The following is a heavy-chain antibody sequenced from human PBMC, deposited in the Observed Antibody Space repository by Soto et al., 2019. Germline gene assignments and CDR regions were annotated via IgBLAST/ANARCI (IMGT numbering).Heavy chain of an antibody. V-gene: IGHV4-39*01. CDR1: GVSISSSSYY. CDR3: ARGYCSGGSCYYYYYGMDV. CDR2: IYYSGST. D-gene: IGHD2-15*01. J-gene: IGHJ6*02. Sequence: SETLSLTCTVSGVSISSSSYYWGWIRQPPGKGLEWIGSIYYSGSTYYNPSLKSRVTISVDTSKNQFSLKLSSVTAADTAVYYCARGYCSGGSCYYYYYGMDVWGQGTTVTVSS.